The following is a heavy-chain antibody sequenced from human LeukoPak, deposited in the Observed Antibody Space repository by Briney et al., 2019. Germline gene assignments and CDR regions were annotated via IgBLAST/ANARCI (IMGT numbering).Heavy chain of an antibody. D-gene: IGHD3-10*01. CDR2: LNPSGGST. V-gene: IGHV1-46*01. Sequence: ASVKVSFKASGSTFTSYYMHWVRQAPGQGLEWMGRLNPSGGSTSYAQKFQGRVTMTRDTSTSTVYMELSSLRSEDTAVYYCARAYGSGSYTLLFFDYWGQGTLVTVSS. CDR1: GSTFTSYY. CDR3: ARAYGSGSYTLLFFDY. J-gene: IGHJ4*02.